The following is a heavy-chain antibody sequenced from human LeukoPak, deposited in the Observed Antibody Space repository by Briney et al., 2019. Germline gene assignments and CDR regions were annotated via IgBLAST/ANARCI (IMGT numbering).Heavy chain of an antibody. V-gene: IGHV3-23*01. CDR3: AKDLYLRDFWSGYFDY. CDR1: GFTFSTYT. CDR2: SIGSGGSA. J-gene: IGHJ4*02. Sequence: GGSLRLSCVASGFTFSTYTMNWIRQAPGKGLEWVSGSIGSGGSAFYADSVKGRFSISRDTSKNTLFLHMNNLRAGDTAVFYCAKDLYLRDFWSGYFDYWGQGIPVTVSS. D-gene: IGHD3-3*01.